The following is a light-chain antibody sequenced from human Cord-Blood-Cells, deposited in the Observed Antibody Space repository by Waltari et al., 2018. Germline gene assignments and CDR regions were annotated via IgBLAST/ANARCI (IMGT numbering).Light chain of an antibody. CDR3: MQALQTPLT. CDR2: LGS. J-gene: IGKJ4*01. V-gene: IGKV2-28*01. Sequence: EIVMTQSPLSLPVTPAEPASISPRTSQSLLHSNGYNYLDWYLQKPGQSPQLLIYLGSNRASGVPDRFSGSGSGTDFTLKISRVEAEDVGVYYCMQALQTPLTFGGGTKVEIK. CDR1: QSLLHSNGYNY.